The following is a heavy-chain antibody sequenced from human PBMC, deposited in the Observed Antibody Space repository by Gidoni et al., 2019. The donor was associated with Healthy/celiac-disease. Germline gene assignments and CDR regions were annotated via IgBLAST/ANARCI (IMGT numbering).Heavy chain of an antibody. CDR1: GFTVSSNY. V-gene: IGHV3-53*02. J-gene: IGHJ4*02. Sequence: EVQLVETGGGLIQPGGSLRLSCAASGFTVSSNYMSWVRQAPGKGLEWVSVIYSGGSTYYADSVKGRFTISRDNSKNTLYLQMNSLRAEDTAVYYCASWGPSGSDERYYFDYWGQGTLVTVSS. D-gene: IGHD1-26*01. CDR2: IYSGGST. CDR3: ASWGPSGSDERYYFDY.